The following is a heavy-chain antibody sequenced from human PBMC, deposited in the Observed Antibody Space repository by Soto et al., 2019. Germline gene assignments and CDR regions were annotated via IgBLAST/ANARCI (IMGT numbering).Heavy chain of an antibody. CDR2: ISAYNGNT. CDR3: ARAQVLWFGELRRGWFDP. Sequence: ASVKVSCKASGYTFTSYGISWVRQAPGQGLEWMGWISAYNGNTNYAQKLQGRATMTTDTSTSTAYMELRSLRSDDTAVYYCARAQVLWFGELRRGWFDPWGQGTLVTVSS. D-gene: IGHD3-10*01. J-gene: IGHJ5*02. V-gene: IGHV1-18*01. CDR1: GYTFTSYG.